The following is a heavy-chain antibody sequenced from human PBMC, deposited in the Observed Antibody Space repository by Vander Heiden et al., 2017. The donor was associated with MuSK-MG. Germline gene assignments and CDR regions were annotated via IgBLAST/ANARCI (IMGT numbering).Heavy chain of an antibody. CDR2: IRKKVNSYTT. CDR1: GFTFSDYY. D-gene: IGHD1-26*01. V-gene: IGHV3-72*01. CDR3: ARGEDSGSQFDY. J-gene: IGHJ4*02. Sequence: EVQLVESGGGLVQPGGSLRLSCEGSGFTFSDYYMDWVRQAPGKGLEWVARIRKKVNSYTTDYAASVKGRFAISRDDLKKSVYLQMTSLKSEDTAMYYCARGEDSGSQFDYWGQGTLVTVSS.